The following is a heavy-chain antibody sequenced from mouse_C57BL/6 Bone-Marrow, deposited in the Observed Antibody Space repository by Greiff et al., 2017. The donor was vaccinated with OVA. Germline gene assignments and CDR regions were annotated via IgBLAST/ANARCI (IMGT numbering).Heavy chain of an antibody. V-gene: IGHV1-15*01. D-gene: IGHD2-2*01. CDR2: IDPETGGT. CDR3: ASWGSTMVTTDAY. J-gene: IGHJ3*01. CDR1: GYTFTDYE. Sequence: VQLQQSGAELVRPGASVTLSCKASGYTFTDYEMHWVKQTPVHGLEWIGAIDPETGGTAYNQKFKGKAILTADKSSSTAYMELRSLTSEDSAVYYCASWGSTMVTTDAYWGQGTLVTVSA.